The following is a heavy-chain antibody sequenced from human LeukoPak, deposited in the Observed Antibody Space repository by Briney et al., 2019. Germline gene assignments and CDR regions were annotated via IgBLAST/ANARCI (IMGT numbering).Heavy chain of an antibody. J-gene: IGHJ4*02. Sequence: GGSLRLSCAASGFTFSSYSMNWVRQAPGKGLEWVSYISSSSTIYYADSVKGRFTISRDNAKNSLYLQMNSLRDEDTAVYYCARDATWGGGNYYWGQGTLVTVSS. CDR2: ISSSSTI. V-gene: IGHV3-48*02. CDR3: ARDATWGGGNYY. D-gene: IGHD2-21*02. CDR1: GFTFSSYS.